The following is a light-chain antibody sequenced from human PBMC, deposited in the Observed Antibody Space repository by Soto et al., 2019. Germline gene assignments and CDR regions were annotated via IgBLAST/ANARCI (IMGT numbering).Light chain of an antibody. CDR3: QQRSNWPLT. V-gene: IGKV3-11*01. Sequence: EIVLTQSPATLSLSPGERAIPSCRASQSVSNFLAWYQQKPGQAPRLLIFDVSTRATGVPPRFSGSGSGTDFTLTIIGLEPEDFAIYYCQQRSNWPLTFGGGTKVEIK. CDR1: QSVSNF. CDR2: DVS. J-gene: IGKJ4*01.